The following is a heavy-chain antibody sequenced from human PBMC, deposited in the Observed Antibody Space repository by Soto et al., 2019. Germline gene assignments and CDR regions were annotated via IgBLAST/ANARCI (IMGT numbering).Heavy chain of an antibody. CDR3: ARVAWYWSSPSCDWVDP. CDR1: GGSISSGDYY. V-gene: IGHV4-30-4*01. CDR2: IYYSGST. J-gene: IGHJ5*02. Sequence: NPSETLSLTCTVSGGSISSGDYYWSWIRQPPGKGLEWIGYIYYSGSTYYNPSLKSRVTISVDTSKNQFSLKLSSVTAADTAVYYCARVAWYWSSPSCDWVDPGGQGALVTVS. D-gene: IGHD2-2*01.